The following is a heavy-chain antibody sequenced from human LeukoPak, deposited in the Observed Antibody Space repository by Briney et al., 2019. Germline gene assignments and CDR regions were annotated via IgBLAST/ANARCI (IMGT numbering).Heavy chain of an antibody. CDR2: IYHSGST. CDR1: GYSISSGYY. J-gene: IGHJ3*02. CDR3: ARDLGPTVTTKLRWAFDI. Sequence: SETLSLTCTVSGYSISSGYYWGWIRQPPGKGLEWIGSIYHSGSTYYNPSLKSRVTISADTSKNQFSLKLSSVTAADTAVYYCARDLGPTVTTKLRWAFDIWGQGTMVTVSS. V-gene: IGHV4-38-2*02. D-gene: IGHD4-17*01.